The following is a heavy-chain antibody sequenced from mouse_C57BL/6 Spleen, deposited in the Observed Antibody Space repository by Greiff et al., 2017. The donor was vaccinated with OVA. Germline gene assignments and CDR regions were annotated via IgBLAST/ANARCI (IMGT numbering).Heavy chain of an antibody. CDR1: GYTFTSYG. Sequence: VQLQQPGAELARPGASVKLSCKASGYTFTSYGISWVKQRTGQGLEWIGEIYPGSGNTYYNEKFKGKATLTADKSSSTAYMELRSLTSEDSAVYFCASGGGSSYYAMDYWGQGTSVTVSS. V-gene: IGHV1-81*01. D-gene: IGHD1-1*01. CDR2: IYPGSGNT. CDR3: ASGGGSSYYAMDY. J-gene: IGHJ4*01.